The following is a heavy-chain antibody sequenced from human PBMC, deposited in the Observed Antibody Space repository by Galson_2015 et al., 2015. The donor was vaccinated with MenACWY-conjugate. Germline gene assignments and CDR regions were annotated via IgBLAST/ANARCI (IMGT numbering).Heavy chain of an antibody. CDR2: ISGSGGST. J-gene: IGHJ4*02. Sequence: SLRLSCAASGFTFSSYAMSWVRQAPGKGLEWVSAISGSGGSTYYADSVKGRFTISRDDSKNTLYLQMNSLRAEDTAVYYCANSGSSGWYLNYWGQGTLVTVSS. D-gene: IGHD6-19*01. CDR1: GFTFSSYA. CDR3: ANSGSSGWYLNY. V-gene: IGHV3-23*01.